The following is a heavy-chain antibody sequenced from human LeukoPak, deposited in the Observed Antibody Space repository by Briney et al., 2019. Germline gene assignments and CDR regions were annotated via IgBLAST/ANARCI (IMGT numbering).Heavy chain of an antibody. CDR1: GDSVSSTSAT. V-gene: IGHV6-1*01. D-gene: IGHD1-26*01. CDR2: TYYRTKWYY. Sequence: KPSQTLSLTCAISGDSVSSTSATWSWIRQPPSRGLEWLGRTYYRTKWYYDYAVSVKSRMTINPDTSKNQFSLQLNSVTPEDTAVYYCTRGDHGSATSLFRHWGQGTLVTVSS. J-gene: IGHJ1*01. CDR3: TRGDHGSATSLFRH.